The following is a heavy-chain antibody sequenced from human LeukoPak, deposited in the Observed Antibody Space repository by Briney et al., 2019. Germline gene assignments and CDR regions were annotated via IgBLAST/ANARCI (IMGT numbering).Heavy chain of an antibody. CDR2: ISSSSSTI. V-gene: IGHV3-48*01. Sequence: GGSLRLSCAASGFTFSSYSMNWVRQAPGKGLEWVSYISSSSSTIYYADSVKGRFTISRDNAKNSLYLQMNSPRAEDTAVYYCARDPPAYYDILTGGRDAFDIWGQGTMVTVSS. CDR1: GFTFSSYS. D-gene: IGHD3-9*01. J-gene: IGHJ3*02. CDR3: ARDPPAYYDILTGGRDAFDI.